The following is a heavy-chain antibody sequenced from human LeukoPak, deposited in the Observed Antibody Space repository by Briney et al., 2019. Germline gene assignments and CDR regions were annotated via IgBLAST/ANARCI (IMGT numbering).Heavy chain of an antibody. CDR2: ISSDGSSK. D-gene: IGHD6-13*01. J-gene: IGHJ4*02. V-gene: IGHV3-30-3*01. Sequence: PGRSLRLSCAASGFTFTSYTMHRVRQAPRKGLERVAVISSDGSSKYYADSVKGRFTISRDNSKNTLYLQMNSLRTEDTAVYYCARDQGRIAAAGNYLSSGYWGQGTLVTVSS. CDR3: ARDQGRIAAAGNYLSSGY. CDR1: GFTFTSYT.